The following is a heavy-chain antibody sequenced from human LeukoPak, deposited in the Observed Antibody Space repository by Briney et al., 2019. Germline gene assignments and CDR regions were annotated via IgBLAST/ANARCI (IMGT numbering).Heavy chain of an antibody. CDR3: AREAGDNTYNV. V-gene: IGHV1-2*02. J-gene: IGHJ3*01. CDR2: INPKSGET. CDR1: RYTFIGYY. Sequence: ASVKVSCKASRYTFIGYYMHWVRQAPGQGLEWMGWINPKSGETRYEQNFQGRVTMTRDTSITTAYMELSRLRSDDTAVYYCAREAGDNTYNVWGQGTMVTVSS. D-gene: IGHD7-27*01.